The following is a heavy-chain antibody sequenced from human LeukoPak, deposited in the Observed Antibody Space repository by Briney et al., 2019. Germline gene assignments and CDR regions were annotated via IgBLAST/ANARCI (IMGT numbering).Heavy chain of an antibody. Sequence: GGSLRLSCAASQFTFSNYGIHWVRQAPGKGLEWVSFIQYDGRSTYYADSVKGRFTISRDNAKNTMYLQMNSLRGEDTAMYYCAKDWKSDTGRPEGTPGDWGPGTLVTVSS. D-gene: IGHD1-26*01. CDR3: AKDWKSDTGRPEGTPGD. J-gene: IGHJ4*02. V-gene: IGHV3-30*02. CDR2: IQYDGRST. CDR1: QFTFSNYG.